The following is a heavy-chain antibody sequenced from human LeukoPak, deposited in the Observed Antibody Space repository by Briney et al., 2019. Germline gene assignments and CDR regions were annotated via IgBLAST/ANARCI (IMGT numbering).Heavy chain of an antibody. Sequence: PSETLSLTCTVSGGSISSYYWSWIRQPAGKGLEWIGRIYTSGSTNYNPSLKSRVTMSVDTSKNQFSLKLSSVTAADTAVYYCARVNMITFGGVYFDYWGQGTLVTVSS. V-gene: IGHV4-4*07. CDR3: ARVNMITFGGVYFDY. CDR1: GGSISSYY. J-gene: IGHJ4*02. CDR2: IYTSGST. D-gene: IGHD3-16*01.